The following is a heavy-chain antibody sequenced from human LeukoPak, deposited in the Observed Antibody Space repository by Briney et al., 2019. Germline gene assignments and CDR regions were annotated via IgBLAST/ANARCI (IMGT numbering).Heavy chain of an antibody. CDR2: IRYDGSNK. Sequence: PGGSLRLSCAASGFTFSSYGMDWVRQAPGKGLEWVAFIRYDGSNKYYADSVKGRFTISRDNSKNTLYLQMNSLRAEDTAVYYCAKCERVPAAHYYYYYMDVWGKGTTVTVSS. V-gene: IGHV3-30*02. CDR3: AKCERVPAAHYYYYYMDV. CDR1: GFTFSSYG. D-gene: IGHD2-2*01. J-gene: IGHJ6*03.